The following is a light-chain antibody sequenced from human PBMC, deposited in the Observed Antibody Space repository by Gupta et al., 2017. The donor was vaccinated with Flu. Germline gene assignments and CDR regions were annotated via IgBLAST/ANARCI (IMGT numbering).Light chain of an antibody. CDR3: SSYTSSSTLV. J-gene: IGLJ3*02. Sequence: QAALTQPASVSGSPGQSITISCTGTSSDVGGYNYVSWYQQYPGTAPKLLISEVSNRPSGVSNRFSGSKFGNTASLTISGLQAEDEADYYCSSYTSSSTLVFGGGTKLTVL. CDR1: SSDVGGYNY. CDR2: EVS. V-gene: IGLV2-14*01.